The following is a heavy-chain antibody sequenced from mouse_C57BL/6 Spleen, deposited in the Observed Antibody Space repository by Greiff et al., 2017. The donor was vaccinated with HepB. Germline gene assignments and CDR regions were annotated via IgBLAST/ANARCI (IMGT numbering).Heavy chain of an antibody. D-gene: IGHD2-12*01. J-gene: IGHJ2*01. CDR2: ISDGGSYT. CDR3: ARDAYYSPSYFDY. V-gene: IGHV5-4*01. Sequence: EVQLVESGGGLVKPGGSLKLSCAASGFTFSSYAMSWVRQTPEKRLEWVATISDGGSYTYYPDNVKGRFTISRDNAKNNLYLQMSHLKSEDTAMYYCARDAYYSPSYFDYWGQGTTLTVSS. CDR1: GFTFSSYA.